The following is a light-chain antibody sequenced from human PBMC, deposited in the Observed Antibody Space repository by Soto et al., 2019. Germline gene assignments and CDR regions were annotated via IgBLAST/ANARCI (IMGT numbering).Light chain of an antibody. CDR3: AAWDDSLSGVV. CDR1: ISNLGSNF. J-gene: IGLJ3*02. CDR2: RND. V-gene: IGLV1-47*01. Sequence: QSVLTQPPSASGTPGQRVTISCSGSISNLGSNFVFWYQQLPGAAPKLLISRNDQRPSGVPDRFFGSKSGTSASLAISGLRSEDEADYHCAAWDDSLSGVVFGGGTKLTVL.